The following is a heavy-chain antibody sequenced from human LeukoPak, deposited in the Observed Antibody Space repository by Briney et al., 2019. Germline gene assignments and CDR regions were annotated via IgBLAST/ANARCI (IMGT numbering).Heavy chain of an antibody. CDR3: ARDSPYHDY. Sequence: WSLRLSCAASGFSFSTYAMSWVRQAPGKGLEWVAVISHDGRNKFYADSVRGRFTVSRDDSKNTLNLQMNSLRPEDTAVYYCARDSPYHDYWGQGSLVTVSS. CDR1: GFSFSTYA. J-gene: IGHJ4*02. V-gene: IGHV3-30*03. D-gene: IGHD3-16*01. CDR2: ISHDGRNK.